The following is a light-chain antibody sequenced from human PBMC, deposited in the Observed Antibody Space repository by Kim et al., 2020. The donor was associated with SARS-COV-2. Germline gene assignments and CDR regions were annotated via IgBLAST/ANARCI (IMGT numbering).Light chain of an antibody. J-gene: IGKJ1*01. V-gene: IGKV3D-20*01. Sequence: SPVDRATRSCRASQTVPSNFLAWFQQKPGLAPRLLIYEASNRAAGTPDRFRGSGSGTDFSLTVSRLEPEDFAVYYCQHYSGSSWTFGQGTKVDIK. CDR3: QHYSGSSWT. CDR1: QTVPSNF. CDR2: EAS.